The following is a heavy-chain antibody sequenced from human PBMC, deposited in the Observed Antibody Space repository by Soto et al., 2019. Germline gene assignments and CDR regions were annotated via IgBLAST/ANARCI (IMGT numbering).Heavy chain of an antibody. D-gene: IGHD1-26*01. CDR3: VKDRSSRYLSGLFFDL. Sequence: EVQLLESGGGLVQPGGSLRLSCVASGFTFGAFAMTWVRQAPGKGLEWVSSIAISAVDTYNAPAVKGRFTTSRDDSKNTLYLQMESLRAEDTAVYYCVKDRSSRYLSGLFFDLWGPGIVVTVSS. V-gene: IGHV3-23*01. CDR1: GFTFGAFA. CDR2: IAISAVDT. J-gene: IGHJ4*02.